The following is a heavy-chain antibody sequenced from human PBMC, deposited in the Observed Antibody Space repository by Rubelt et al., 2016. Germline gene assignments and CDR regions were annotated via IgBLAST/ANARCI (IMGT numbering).Heavy chain of an antibody. CDR1: GFTFSTTH. Sequence: SGGGLVQPGGSLRLSCAVSGFTFSTTHMNWVRQAPGKGLEWVSYIGTRPDIIYYADSVKGRFTIFRDNAKNSLYLQMDNLRVEDTGVYYCATEGSGWYPFEFWGQGTLVTVSS. D-gene: IGHD6-19*01. CDR2: IGTRPDII. CDR3: ATEGSGWYPFEF. V-gene: IGHV3-48*04. J-gene: IGHJ4*02.